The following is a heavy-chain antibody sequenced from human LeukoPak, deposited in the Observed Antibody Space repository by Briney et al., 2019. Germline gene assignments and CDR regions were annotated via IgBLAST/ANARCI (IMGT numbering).Heavy chain of an antibody. V-gene: IGHV3-30*03. Sequence: GGSLRLSCAASGFTFSSYGMHWVRQAPGKGLEWVAVISYDGSNKYYADSVKGRFTISRDNSKNSLYPQMSSLRSEDTALYYCARESESSGWYDYWGQGTLVTVSS. J-gene: IGHJ4*02. CDR1: GFTFSSYG. CDR3: ARESESSGWYDY. D-gene: IGHD6-19*01. CDR2: ISYDGSNK.